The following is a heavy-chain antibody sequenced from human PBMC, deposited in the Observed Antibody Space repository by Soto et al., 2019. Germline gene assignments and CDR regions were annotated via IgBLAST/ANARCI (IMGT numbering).Heavy chain of an antibody. CDR1: GGSISSYY. V-gene: IGHV4-4*07. D-gene: IGHD5-18*01. CDR3: ARDLSYSYTASYGMDV. J-gene: IGHJ6*02. CDR2: IYTSGST. Sequence: QVQLQESGPGLVKPSETLSLTCTVSGGSISSYYWSWIRQPAGKGLEWIGRIYTSGSTNYNPSLKSRVTMSVDTSKNQFSMKLSSVTAADTAVYYCARDLSYSYTASYGMDVWGQGTTVTVSS.